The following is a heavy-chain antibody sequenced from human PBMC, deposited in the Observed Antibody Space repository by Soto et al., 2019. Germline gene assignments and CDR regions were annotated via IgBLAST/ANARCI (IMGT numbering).Heavy chain of an antibody. CDR2: IHYNGNT. Sequence: QVQLQVSGPGLVKPSETLSLTCTVSGDSISAYSWSWVRQPPGKGLEWIGNIHYNGNTKYNPSLKSRVTXPXAXSXXQFSLRLISVTAADTAKYFCAREGNLGRWLQPLDFWGQGTLVTVSS. J-gene: IGHJ4*02. D-gene: IGHD5-12*01. CDR3: AREGNLGRWLQPLDF. CDR1: GDSISAYS. V-gene: IGHV4-59*01.